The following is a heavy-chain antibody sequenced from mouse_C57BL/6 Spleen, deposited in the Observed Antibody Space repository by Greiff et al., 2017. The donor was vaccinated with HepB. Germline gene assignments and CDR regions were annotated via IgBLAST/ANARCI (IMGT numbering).Heavy chain of an antibody. J-gene: IGHJ3*01. D-gene: IGHD2-4*01. CDR1: GYTFTSYW. V-gene: IGHV1-69*01. CDR2: IDPSDSYT. Sequence: QVQLQQSGAELVMPGASVKLSCKASGYTFTSYWMHWVKQRPGQGLEWIGEIDPSDSYTSYNQKFKGKSTLTVDKSSSTAYMQLSSLTSEDSAVYYCARKGDYDESAYWGQGTLVTVSA. CDR3: ARKGDYDESAY.